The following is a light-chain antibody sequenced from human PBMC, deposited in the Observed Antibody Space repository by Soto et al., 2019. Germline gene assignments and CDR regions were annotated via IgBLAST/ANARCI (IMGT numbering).Light chain of an antibody. Sequence: EIVLTQSPGTLSLSPGERATLSCWASQSVASTYLGWYQQKPGQAPRPLIYGASSRATGIPDRFSGSGSGTDFNLTISRLEPEDFALYYCQQYAGSPTFGQGTRLEIK. CDR1: QSVASTY. J-gene: IGKJ5*01. CDR3: QQYAGSPT. V-gene: IGKV3-20*01. CDR2: GAS.